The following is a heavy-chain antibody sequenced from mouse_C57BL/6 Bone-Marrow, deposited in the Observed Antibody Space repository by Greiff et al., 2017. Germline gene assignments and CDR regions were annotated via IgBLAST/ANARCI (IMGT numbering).Heavy chain of an antibody. CDR3: AREGYGSRYDYFDY. J-gene: IGHJ2*01. CDR2: ISDGGSYT. Sequence: EVKLVESGGGLVKPGGSLKLSCAASGFTFSSYAMSWVRQTPEKRLEWVATISDGGSYTYYPDNVKGRFTISRDNAKNNLYLQMSHLKSEDTAMYYCAREGYGSRYDYFDYWGKGTTLTVSS. D-gene: IGHD1-1*01. V-gene: IGHV5-4*01. CDR1: GFTFSSYA.